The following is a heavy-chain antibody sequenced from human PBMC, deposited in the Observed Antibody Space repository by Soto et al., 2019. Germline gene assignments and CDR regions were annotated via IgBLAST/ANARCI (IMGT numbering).Heavy chain of an antibody. V-gene: IGHV3-23*01. D-gene: IGHD4-4*01. CDR1: GFTFNNYA. CDR2: ITGGGAGT. CDR3: AKCFRNYAADNFDN. Sequence: EVQLLESGGGLVQPEGSLRLSCAASGFTFNNYAMSWVRQAPGKGLEWVSTITGGGAGTYYADSVKGRFTISRDNSNNRLYLQMNSLRVEDTALYYCAKCFRNYAADNFDNWGQGTLVTVSS. J-gene: IGHJ4*02.